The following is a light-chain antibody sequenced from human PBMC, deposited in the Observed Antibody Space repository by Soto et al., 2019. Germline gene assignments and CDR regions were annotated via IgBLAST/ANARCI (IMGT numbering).Light chain of an antibody. CDR3: QQANSFA. Sequence: DIQMTQSPSSVSASVGDRVTITCRASQGISSWVAWYQQKPGKAPKLLIYAASTLHSGVPSRFSGSGSGTDFTLTISSLQPEDFATYYCQQANSFAFGGGTKVDI. V-gene: IGKV1D-12*01. J-gene: IGKJ4*01. CDR2: AAS. CDR1: QGISSW.